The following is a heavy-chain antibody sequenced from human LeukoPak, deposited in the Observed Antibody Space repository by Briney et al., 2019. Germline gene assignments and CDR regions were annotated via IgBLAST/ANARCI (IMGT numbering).Heavy chain of an antibody. V-gene: IGHV3-33*01. Sequence: GGSLRLSCAASGFTFSSYGMHWVRQAPGKGLEWVAVIWYDGSNKYYADSVKGRFTISRDNSKNTLYLQMNSLRAEDTAVYYCARGPTLAVADTVYFDYWGQGTLVTVSS. D-gene: IGHD6-19*01. CDR1: GFTFSSYG. CDR2: IWYDGSNK. CDR3: ARGPTLAVADTVYFDY. J-gene: IGHJ4*02.